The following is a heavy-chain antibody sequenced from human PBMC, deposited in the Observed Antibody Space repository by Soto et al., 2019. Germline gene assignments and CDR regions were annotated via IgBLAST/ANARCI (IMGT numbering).Heavy chain of an antibody. CDR2: IDRGGSPI. J-gene: IGHJ4*02. V-gene: IGHV3-48*03. D-gene: IGHD1-7*01. CDR1: GFTFGGYE. Sequence: LRLSCAASGFTFGGYEMNWVRQAPGKGLEWVSYIDRGGSPIYYADSVKGRFTISRDNAENSLYLQMHSLRVDDTAIYYCATKLFGTTHFGNWGRGVLVTV. CDR3: ATKLFGTTHFGN.